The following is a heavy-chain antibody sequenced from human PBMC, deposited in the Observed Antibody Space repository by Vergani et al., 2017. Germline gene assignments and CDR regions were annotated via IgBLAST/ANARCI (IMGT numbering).Heavy chain of an antibody. J-gene: IGHJ5*02. CDR1: GFTFSSYG. V-gene: IGHV3-30*02. Sequence: VQLLESGGDLVQPGGSLRLSCAASGFTFSSYGMHWVRQAPGKGLEWVAFIRYDGSNKYYADSVKGRFTISRDNSKNTLYLQMNSLRAEDTAVYYCAKDDLVQVAGMNWFDPWGQGTLVTVSS. D-gene: IGHD6-19*01. CDR2: IRYDGSNK. CDR3: AKDDLVQVAGMNWFDP.